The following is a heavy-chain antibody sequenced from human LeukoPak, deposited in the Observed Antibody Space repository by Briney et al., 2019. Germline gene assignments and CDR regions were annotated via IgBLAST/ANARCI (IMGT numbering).Heavy chain of an antibody. V-gene: IGHV3-30*18. CDR3: AKQAGSYYGSGSPKE. Sequence: PGRSLRLSCAASGFTFSSYGMHWVRQAPGKGLEWVAVISYEGSNKYYADSVKGLFTISRDNSKNTLYLQMNSLRSEDTAVYYCAKQAGSYYGSGSPKEWGQGTLVTVSS. D-gene: IGHD3-10*01. CDR1: GFTFSSYG. J-gene: IGHJ4*02. CDR2: ISYEGSNK.